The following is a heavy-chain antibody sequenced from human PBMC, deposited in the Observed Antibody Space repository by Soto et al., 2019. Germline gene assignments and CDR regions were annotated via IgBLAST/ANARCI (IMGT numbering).Heavy chain of an antibody. J-gene: IGHJ6*02. CDR3: ARDAPLWFGELLGVMDV. Sequence: GGSLRLSCAASGFTFSDYYMSWIRQAPGKGLEWVSYISSSSSYTNYADSVKGRFTLSRDNAKKSLYLQMNRLRAEDTAVYYCARDAPLWFGELLGVMDVWGQGTTVTVSS. V-gene: IGHV3-11*06. D-gene: IGHD3-10*01. CDR2: ISSSSSYT. CDR1: GFTFSDYY.